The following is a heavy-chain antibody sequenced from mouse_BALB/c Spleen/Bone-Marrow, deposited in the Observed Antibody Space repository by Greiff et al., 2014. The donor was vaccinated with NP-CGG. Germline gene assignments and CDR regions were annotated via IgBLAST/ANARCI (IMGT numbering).Heavy chain of an antibody. CDR2: INPYNGDT. Sequence: VQLKESGPELVKPGASVKISCRASGYSFTGYFMNWVKQSHGKSLEWIGRINPYNGDTFYNQKFKGKATLTVDKSSSTAHMELLSLTSEDSAVYYCGRGDDYDGDFDRWGQGTTLTVSS. V-gene: IGHV1-37*01. J-gene: IGHJ2*01. D-gene: IGHD2-4*01. CDR3: GRGDDYDGDFDR. CDR1: GYSFTGYF.